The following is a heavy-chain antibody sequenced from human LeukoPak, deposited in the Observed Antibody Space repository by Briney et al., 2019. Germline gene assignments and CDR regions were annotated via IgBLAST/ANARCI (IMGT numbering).Heavy chain of an antibody. D-gene: IGHD4-17*01. V-gene: IGHV1-18*01. CDR1: GGTFSSYA. Sequence: ASVKVSCKASGGTFSSYAISWVRQAPGQGLEWMGWISPYNGNTNYAQRLQGRVTMTTDTSASTAYMELRSLRSDDTAVYYCARVYWVPAYGDYVLNWFDPWGQGTLVTVSP. CDR3: ARVYWVPAYGDYVLNWFDP. J-gene: IGHJ5*02. CDR2: ISPYNGNT.